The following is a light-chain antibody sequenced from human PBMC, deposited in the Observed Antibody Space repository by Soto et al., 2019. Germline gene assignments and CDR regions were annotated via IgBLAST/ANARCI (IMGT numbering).Light chain of an antibody. Sequence: EIVLTQSPVTLSLSPGERATLSCRASQGVSSGHLAWYQQKPGQAPRLLIYGASSRATGIPARFSGSGSGTEFTLTISSLQSEDFAVYYCQQYSNWPPITIGQGTRLEIK. V-gene: IGKV3-20*01. J-gene: IGKJ5*01. CDR1: QGVSSGH. CDR3: QQYSNWPPIT. CDR2: GAS.